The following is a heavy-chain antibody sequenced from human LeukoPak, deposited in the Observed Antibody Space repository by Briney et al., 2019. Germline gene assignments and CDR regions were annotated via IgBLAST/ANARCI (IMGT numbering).Heavy chain of an antibody. CDR3: ARGARQLFALVEYYFDY. CDR1: GYTFTSYD. D-gene: IGHD6-6*01. Sequence: ASVKVSCKASGYTFTSYDINWVRQATGQGLEWMGWMNPNSGNTGYAQKFQGRVTMTRNTSISTAYMELSSLRSEDTAVYYCARGARQLFALVEYYFDYWGQGALVTVSS. CDR2: MNPNSGNT. J-gene: IGHJ4*02. V-gene: IGHV1-8*01.